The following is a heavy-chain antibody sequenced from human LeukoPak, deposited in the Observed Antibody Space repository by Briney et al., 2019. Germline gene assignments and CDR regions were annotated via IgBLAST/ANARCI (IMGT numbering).Heavy chain of an antibody. Sequence: PSDTLSLTCTVSGRPISSHYWSWIRQPPGKGLEVIGYIYYSGSTNYNPSLKNRITISVDTSKNQFSLKLSSVTAADTAVYYCARCYYYDSSGYLFDPWGQGTLVTVSS. CDR1: GRPISSHY. V-gene: IGHV4-59*07. J-gene: IGHJ5*02. D-gene: IGHD3-22*01. CDR3: ARCYYYDSSGYLFDP. CDR2: IYYSGST.